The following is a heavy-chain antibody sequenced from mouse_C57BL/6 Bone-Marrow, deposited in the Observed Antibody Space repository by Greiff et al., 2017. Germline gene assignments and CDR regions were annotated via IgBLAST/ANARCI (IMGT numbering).Heavy chain of an antibody. Sequence: VQLKQSGPELVKPGASVKIPCKASGYTFTDYNMDWVKQSHGKSLEWIGDINPNNGGTIYNQKFKGKATLTVDKSSSTAYMELRSLTSEDTAVYYCARRDDGYGFLEVWGTGTTVTVSS. D-gene: IGHD2-3*01. J-gene: IGHJ1*03. CDR2: INPNNGGT. CDR3: ARRDDGYGFLEV. V-gene: IGHV1-18*01. CDR1: GYTFTDYN.